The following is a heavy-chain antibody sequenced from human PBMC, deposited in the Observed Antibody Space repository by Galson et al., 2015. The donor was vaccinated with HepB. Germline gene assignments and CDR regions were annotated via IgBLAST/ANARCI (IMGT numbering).Heavy chain of an antibody. CDR2: INSDGSTT. V-gene: IGHV3-74*01. J-gene: IGHJ4*02. CDR3: TRDTEGLGMDY. CDR1: GFTLNNYW. Sequence: SLRLSCAASGFTLNNYWMHWVRQAPGEGLVWVSHINSDGSTTNYADSVKGRFTISRVNAKNTLYLQMNSLRVDDKAVYYCTRDTEGLGMDYWGQGTLVTVSS. D-gene: IGHD7-27*01.